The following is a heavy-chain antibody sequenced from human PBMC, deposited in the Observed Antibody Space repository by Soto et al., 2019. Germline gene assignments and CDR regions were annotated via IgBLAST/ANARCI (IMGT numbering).Heavy chain of an antibody. J-gene: IGHJ3*02. CDR3: TVGDAFDI. CDR1: GFTFSSYG. CDR2: ISYDGSNK. V-gene: IGHV3-30*03. Sequence: ESGGGVVQPGRSLRLSCAASGFTFSSYGMHWVRQAPGKGLEWVAVISYDGSNKYYADSVKGRFTISRDNSKNTLYLQMNSLRAEDTAVYYCTVGDAFDIWGQGTMVTVSS. D-gene: IGHD1-26*01.